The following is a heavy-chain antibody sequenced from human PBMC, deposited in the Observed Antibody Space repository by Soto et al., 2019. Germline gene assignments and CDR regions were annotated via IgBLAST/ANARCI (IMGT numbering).Heavy chain of an antibody. D-gene: IGHD3-16*02. V-gene: IGHV1-2*02. J-gene: IGHJ6*02. CDR2: INPNSGGT. Sequence: ASVKVSCKASGYTFTGYYMHWVRQAPGQGLEWMGWINPNSGGTNYAQKFQGRVTMTRDTSISTAYMELSSLRSDDTAVYYCASSPDYIWGSYRTIQSYGMDVWGQGTTVTVSS. CDR3: ASSPDYIWGSYRTIQSYGMDV. CDR1: GYTFTGYY.